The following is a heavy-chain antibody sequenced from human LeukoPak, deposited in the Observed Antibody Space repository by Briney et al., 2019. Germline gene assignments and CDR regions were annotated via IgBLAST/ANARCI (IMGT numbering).Heavy chain of an antibody. CDR3: ARIYDILTGYYKAPGAFDI. D-gene: IGHD3-9*01. V-gene: IGHV4-59*01. Sequence: PSETLSLTCTVSGGSISSYYWSWIRQPPGKGLEWIGYIYYSGSTNYNPSLKSRVTISVDTSKNRFSLKLSSVTAADTAVYYCARIYDILTGYYKAPGAFDIWGQGTMVTVSS. J-gene: IGHJ3*02. CDR1: GGSISSYY. CDR2: IYYSGST.